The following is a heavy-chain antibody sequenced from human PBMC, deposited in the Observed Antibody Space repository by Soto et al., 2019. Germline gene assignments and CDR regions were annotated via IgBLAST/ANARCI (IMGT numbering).Heavy chain of an antibody. CDR1: GYTFTSYG. D-gene: IGHD3-3*01. CDR2: ISAYNGNT. V-gene: IGHV1-18*04. J-gene: IGHJ3*02. CDR3: ARDRSIDFWSGCWNDAFDI. Sequence: EASVKVSCKASGYTFTSYGISWVRQAPGQGLEWMGWISAYNGNTNYAQKLQGRVTMTTDTSTSTAYMELRSLRSDDTAVYYCARDRSIDFWSGCWNDAFDIWGQGTMVTVSS.